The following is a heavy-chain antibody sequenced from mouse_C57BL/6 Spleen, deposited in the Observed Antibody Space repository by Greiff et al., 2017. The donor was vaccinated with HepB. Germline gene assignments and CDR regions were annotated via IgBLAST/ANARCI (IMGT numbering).Heavy chain of an antibody. D-gene: IGHD2-1*01. J-gene: IGHJ4*01. CDR3: ARIYGNPYYYAMDY. CDR2: INPSTGGT. CDR1: GYSFTGYY. V-gene: IGHV1-42*01. Sequence: VQLQQSGPVLVKPGASVKISCKASGYSFTGYYMNWVKQSPEKSLEWIGEINPSTGGTTYNQKFKAKATLPVDKSSSTAYMQLKSLTSEDSAVYYCARIYGNPYYYAMDYWGQRTSVTVSS.